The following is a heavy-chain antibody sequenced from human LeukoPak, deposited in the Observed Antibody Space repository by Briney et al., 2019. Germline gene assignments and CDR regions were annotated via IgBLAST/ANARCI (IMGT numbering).Heavy chain of an antibody. Sequence: ASGPTLAIPTQTLTLICTLCGFSLSTHARGVAWIRQHPRKALKRLAVIYYNGDTRYSPSLRSRLNINEDTYKHQVVLTVNNMDPRVTAAYYCGHRFASYDYHGLHVWGEGTTVSVS. V-gene: IGHV2-5*01. CDR3: GHRFASYDYHGLHV. CDR1: GFSLSTHARG. CDR2: IYYNGDT. J-gene: IGHJ6*01.